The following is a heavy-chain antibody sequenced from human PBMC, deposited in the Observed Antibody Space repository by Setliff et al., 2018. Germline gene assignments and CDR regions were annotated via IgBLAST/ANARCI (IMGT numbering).Heavy chain of an antibody. Sequence: ASVKVSCKASGYTFTSYGISRVRQAPGQGLEWMGWISAYNGNTNYAQKLQGRVTMTTDTSTSTAYMELSSLRSEDTAVYYCARVSRTIVAARGFDYWGQGTLVTVSS. J-gene: IGHJ4*02. CDR1: GYTFTSYG. V-gene: IGHV1-18*01. D-gene: IGHD1-26*01. CDR3: ARVSRTIVAARGFDY. CDR2: ISAYNGNT.